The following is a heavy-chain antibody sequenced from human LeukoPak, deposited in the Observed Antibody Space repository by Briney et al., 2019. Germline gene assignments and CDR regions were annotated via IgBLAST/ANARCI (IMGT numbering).Heavy chain of an antibody. CDR3: AAHIDYGDVEGY. V-gene: IGHV1-8*01. CDR1: GYTFTSYD. J-gene: IGHJ4*02. D-gene: IGHD4-17*01. Sequence: GASVKVSCKASGYTFTSYDINWVRQATGQGLEWMGWMNPNSGNTGYAQKFQGRVTMTRNTSISTAYMELSSLRSEDTAVYYCAAHIDYGDVEGYWGQGTLVTVSS. CDR2: MNPNSGNT.